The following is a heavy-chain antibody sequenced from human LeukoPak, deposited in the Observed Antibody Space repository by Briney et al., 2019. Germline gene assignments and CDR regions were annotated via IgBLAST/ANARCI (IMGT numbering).Heavy chain of an antibody. J-gene: IGHJ6*03. D-gene: IGHD2-2*01. CDR1: GYTFTGYY. CDR2: INPNSGGT. CDR3: AADVGYCSSTSCSTYYYYMDV. V-gene: IGHV1-2*02. Sequence: GASVKVSCKASGYTFTGYYMHWVRQAPGQGLEWMGWINPNSGGTNYAQKFQGRVTMTRDTSISTAYMELSRLRSDDTAVYYCAADVGYCSSTSCSTYYYYMDVWGKGTTVTVSS.